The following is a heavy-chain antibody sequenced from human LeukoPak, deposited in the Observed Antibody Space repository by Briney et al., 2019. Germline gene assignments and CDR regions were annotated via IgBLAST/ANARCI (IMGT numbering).Heavy chain of an antibody. Sequence: GGSLRLSCAASGFTVSSNYMSWVRQAPGKGLEWVSVIYSGGSTYYADSVKGRFTISRDNSKNTLYLRMNSLRAEDTAVYYCAKLQSRGAHCNGDCYFDNWGQGTLVTVSS. D-gene: IGHD2-21*02. CDR1: GFTVSSNY. V-gene: IGHV3-53*01. CDR3: AKLQSRGAHCNGDCYFDN. J-gene: IGHJ4*02. CDR2: IYSGGST.